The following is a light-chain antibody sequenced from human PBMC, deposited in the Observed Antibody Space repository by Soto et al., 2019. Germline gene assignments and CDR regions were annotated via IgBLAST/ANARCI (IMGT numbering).Light chain of an antibody. V-gene: IGLV2-14*03. Sequence: QSALTKPASVSGSPGQSITISCTETSSDVGGYDHVSWYQQHPGKAPKLIIYDVTVRPSGISPRFSGSKSDNTASLAVSGLQPEDEADYYCSSYTNKDTLLFGGGTKLTVL. CDR1: SSDVGGYDH. CDR3: SSYTNKDTLL. CDR2: DVT. J-gene: IGLJ3*02.